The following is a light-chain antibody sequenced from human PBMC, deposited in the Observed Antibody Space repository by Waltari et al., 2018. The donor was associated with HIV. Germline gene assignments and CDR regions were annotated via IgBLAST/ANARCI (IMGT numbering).Light chain of an antibody. V-gene: IGLV3-21*02. J-gene: IGLJ3*02. Sequence: YVLTQPPSVSVAPGQTARITCGGDNIGSQSVHWYQQKPGQAPLLVVFDDGDRPSGIPERFSGSNSGNTATLTIGRVEAGDEADYYCQLWDTTSDHPVFGGGTKLTVL. CDR1: NIGSQS. CDR3: QLWDTTSDHPV. CDR2: DDG.